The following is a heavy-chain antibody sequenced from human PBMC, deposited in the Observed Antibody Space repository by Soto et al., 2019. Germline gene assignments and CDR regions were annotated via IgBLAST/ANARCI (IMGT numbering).Heavy chain of an antibody. D-gene: IGHD2-2*01. CDR2: IYSDGTT. Sequence: SETLSLTCTVPGGSISGYYWSWVRQPAGKGLEWAGRIYSDGTTNYSPSLKSRVTMSLDTSKDQFSLHLNSVTAADTAVYYCSRVGCSNSKCYTRGMDVWGQGTTVTVSS. CDR1: GGSISGYY. J-gene: IGHJ6*02. V-gene: IGHV4-4*07. CDR3: SRVGCSNSKCYTRGMDV.